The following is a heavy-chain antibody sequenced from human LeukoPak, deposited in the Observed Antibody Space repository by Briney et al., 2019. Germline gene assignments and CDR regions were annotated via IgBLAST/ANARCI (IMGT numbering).Heavy chain of an antibody. V-gene: IGHV4-39*01. D-gene: IGHD2-21*01. J-gene: IGHJ5*02. CDR3: AGFVAYNWFDP. Sequence: SETLSLTCTVSGGSISSSSYYWGWIRQPPGKGLEWIGSIYYSGSTYYNLSLKSRVTISVDTSKNQFSLKLSSVTAADTAVYYGAGFVAYNWFDPWGQGTLVTVSS. CDR2: IYYSGST. CDR1: GGSISSSSYY.